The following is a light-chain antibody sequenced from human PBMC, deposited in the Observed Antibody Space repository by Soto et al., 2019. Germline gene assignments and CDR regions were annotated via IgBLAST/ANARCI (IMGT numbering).Light chain of an antibody. J-gene: IGLJ2*01. V-gene: IGLV4-69*01. Sequence: QPVLTQSPSASASLGASVKLTCTLSSGHSTYTIAWHQQQQQKGPRYLMNLNSDGSHSKGDGIPDRFSGSSSGAERYLTISSLQSEDEADYYCQTCGTGIRVFGGGTKLTVL. CDR3: QTCGTGIRV. CDR1: SGHSTYT. CDR2: LNSDGSH.